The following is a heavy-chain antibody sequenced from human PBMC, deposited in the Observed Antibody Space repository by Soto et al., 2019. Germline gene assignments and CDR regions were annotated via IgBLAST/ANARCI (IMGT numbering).Heavy chain of an antibody. D-gene: IGHD5-18*01. CDR1: GFTFSSYG. CDR3: ARGRYSYGYNDY. CDR2: IWYDGSNK. V-gene: IGHV3-33*01. Sequence: VGSLRLSCAASGFTFSSYGMHWVRQAPGKGLEWVAVIWYDGSNKYYADSVKGRFTISRDNSKNTLYLQMNSLRAEDTAVYYCARGRYSYGYNDYWGQGTLVTVSS. J-gene: IGHJ4*02.